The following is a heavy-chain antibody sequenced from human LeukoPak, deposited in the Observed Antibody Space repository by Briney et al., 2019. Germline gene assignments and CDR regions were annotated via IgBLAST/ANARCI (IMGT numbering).Heavy chain of an antibody. J-gene: IGHJ3*02. V-gene: IGHV3-30*02. CDR3: AKDGGSSWFDAFDI. D-gene: IGHD6-13*01. Sequence: GSLRLSCAASGFTFSNAWMSWVRQAPGKGLEWVAVIWYDGSNKYYADSVKGRFTISRDNSKNTLYLQMNSLRAEDTAVYYCAKDGGSSWFDAFDIWGQGTMVTVSS. CDR1: GFTFSNAW. CDR2: IWYDGSNK.